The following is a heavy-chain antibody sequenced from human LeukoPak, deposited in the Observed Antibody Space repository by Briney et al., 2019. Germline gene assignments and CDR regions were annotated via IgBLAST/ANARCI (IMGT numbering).Heavy chain of an antibody. D-gene: IGHD6-25*01. CDR1: GFTFSSYS. CDR2: ISSSSSYI. J-gene: IGHJ4*02. CDR3: ARDGTLRLRFFDY. V-gene: IGHV3-21*01. Sequence: PGGSLRLSCAASGFTFSSYSTNWVRQAPGKGLEWVSSISSSSSYIYYADSVKGRFTISRDNAKNSLYLQMNSLRAEDTAVYYCARDGTLRLRFFDYWGQGTLVTVSS.